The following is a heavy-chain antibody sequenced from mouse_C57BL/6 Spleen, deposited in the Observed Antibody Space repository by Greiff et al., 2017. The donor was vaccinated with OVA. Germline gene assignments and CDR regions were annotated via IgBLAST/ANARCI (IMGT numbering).Heavy chain of an antibody. CDR3: ARFDGNYAWFAY. D-gene: IGHD2-1*01. CDR2: IDPSDSET. CDR1: GYTFTSYW. V-gene: IGHV1-52*01. J-gene: IGHJ3*01. Sequence: QVQLKQPGAELVRPGSSVKLSCKASGYTFTSYWMHWVKQRPIQGLEWIGNIDPSDSETHYNQKFKDKATLTVDKSSSTAYMQLSSLTSEDSAVYYCARFDGNYAWFAYWGQGTLVTVSA.